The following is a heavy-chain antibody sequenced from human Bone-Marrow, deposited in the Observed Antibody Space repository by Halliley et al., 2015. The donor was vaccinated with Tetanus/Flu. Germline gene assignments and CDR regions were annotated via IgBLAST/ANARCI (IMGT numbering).Heavy chain of an antibody. D-gene: IGHD4-4*01. J-gene: IGHJ4*02. CDR2: IYYNGNP. Sequence: GYIYYNGNPYYTPSLASRVTISIDTSKSLFSLKLNAVTAADTAVYFCARDGSKSSRHYHFDSWGQGSLVTVSS. CDR3: ARDGSKSSRHYHFDS. V-gene: IGHV4-31*02.